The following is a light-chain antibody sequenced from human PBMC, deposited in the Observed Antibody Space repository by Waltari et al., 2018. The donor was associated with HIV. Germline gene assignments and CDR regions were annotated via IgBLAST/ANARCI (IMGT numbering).Light chain of an antibody. CDR2: EVS. Sequence: QSALTQPASVSGSPGQSITISCTGTSSDVENYKLVSWYQQHPGKAPKLILYEVSERPSGVSTRFSGSKSGNTASLTISGLQAEDEADYYCCSYASSSTLVFGGGTKLTVL. CDR1: SSDVENYKL. J-gene: IGLJ3*02. CDR3: CSYASSSTLV. V-gene: IGLV2-23*02.